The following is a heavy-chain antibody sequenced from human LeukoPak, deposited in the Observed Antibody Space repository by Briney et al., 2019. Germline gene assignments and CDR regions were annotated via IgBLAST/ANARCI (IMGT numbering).Heavy chain of an antibody. CDR2: IYHSGST. Sequence: SETLSLTCSVSGASVSSDDYYWSWIRQPPGKALEWIGYIYHSGSTYYNPSLKSRVVILVDVSKNQFSLKLSSVTAADTAVYYCARHGVVPAAIPQDWFDPWGQGTLVTVSS. V-gene: IGHV4-30-4*08. CDR1: GASVSSDDYY. CDR3: ARHGVVPAAIPQDWFDP. D-gene: IGHD2-2*01. J-gene: IGHJ5*02.